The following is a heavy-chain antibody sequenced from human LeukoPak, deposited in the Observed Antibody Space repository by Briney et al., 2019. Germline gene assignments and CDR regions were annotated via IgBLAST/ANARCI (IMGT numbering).Heavy chain of an antibody. Sequence: SETLSLTCTVSGGSISSYYWSWIRQPPGKGLEWIGYIYYSGSTNYNPSLKSRVTISVDTSKNQFSLKLSSVTAADTAVYYCAKPYSNYFLLPWFDPWGQGTLVTVSS. CDR1: GGSISSYY. J-gene: IGHJ5*02. V-gene: IGHV4-59*01. CDR2: IYYSGST. CDR3: AKPYSNYFLLPWFDP. D-gene: IGHD4-11*01.